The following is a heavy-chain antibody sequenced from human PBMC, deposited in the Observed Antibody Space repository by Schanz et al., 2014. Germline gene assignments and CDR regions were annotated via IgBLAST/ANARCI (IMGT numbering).Heavy chain of an antibody. CDR2: IGYDGSEK. CDR1: GFTFSSYG. D-gene: IGHD3-3*01. Sequence: QVQLVESGGGVVQPGRSRRLSCEASGFTFSSYGMNWVRQAPGKGLEWVANIGYDGSEKYYVDSVKGRFTISRDNAKNSLYLQMNSLTAEDTAVYYCARGVRIDYWGQGTLVTVSS. CDR3: ARGVRIDY. V-gene: IGHV3-33*03. J-gene: IGHJ4*02.